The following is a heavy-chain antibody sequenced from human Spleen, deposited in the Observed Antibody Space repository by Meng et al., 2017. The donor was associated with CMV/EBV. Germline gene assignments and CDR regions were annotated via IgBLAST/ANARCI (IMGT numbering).Heavy chain of an antibody. V-gene: IGHV4-61*01. CDR3: ARDEEWGSPDAFDI. CDR1: GGSVSSGSYY. D-gene: IGHD3-3*01. J-gene: IGHJ3*02. Sequence: SETLSLTCTVSGGSVSSGSYYWSWLRQPPGKGLEWIGYISYIGSTNYNPSLKSRVTISVDTSKNQFSLKLSSVTAADTAVYYCARDEEWGSPDAFDIWGQGTKVTVSS. CDR2: ISYIGST.